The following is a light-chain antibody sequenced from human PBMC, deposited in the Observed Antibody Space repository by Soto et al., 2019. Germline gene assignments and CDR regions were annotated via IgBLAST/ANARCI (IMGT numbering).Light chain of an antibody. CDR2: KVS. CDR3: LQATHWPWT. V-gene: IGKV2-30*01. J-gene: IGKJ1*01. Sequence: DTVMTQSPLSLSVPLGQSASISCRSSQSLLYSDGDTYLNWYHQRPGQSPRRLIHKVSQRDSGVPDRISGSGSGTDFTLEISRVEAEDVGVYYCLQATHWPWTFGQGTKVDI. CDR1: QSLLYSDGDTY.